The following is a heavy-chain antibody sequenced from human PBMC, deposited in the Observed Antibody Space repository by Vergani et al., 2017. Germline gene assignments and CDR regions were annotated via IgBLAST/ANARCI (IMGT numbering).Heavy chain of an antibody. CDR2: IYYSGST. Sequence: QLQLQESGPGLVKPSETLSLTCTVSGGSISSSSYYWGWIRQPPGKGLEWIGSIYYSGSTYYNPSLKSRVTISVDTSKNQFSLKLSSVTAADTAVYYCARFPWSGHYYFDYWGQGTLVTVSS. J-gene: IGHJ4*02. CDR3: ARFPWSGHYYFDY. V-gene: IGHV4-39*01. D-gene: IGHD3-3*01. CDR1: GGSISSSSYY.